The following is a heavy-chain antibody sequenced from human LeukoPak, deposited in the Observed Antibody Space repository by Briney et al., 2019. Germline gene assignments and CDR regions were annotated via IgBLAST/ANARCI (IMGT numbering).Heavy chain of an antibody. V-gene: IGHV4-39*01. J-gene: IGHJ4*02. CDR1: GGSISSRSYY. CDR3: ARLVGAATDPFDY. CDR2: IYYSGST. D-gene: IGHD1-26*01. Sequence: SETLSLTCTVSGGSISSRSYYWGWIRQPPGKGLEWIASIYYSGSTYYNPSLKSRVTISIGTSKNQFSVKLSSVTAADTAVYYCARLVGAATDPFDYWGQGTLVTVSS.